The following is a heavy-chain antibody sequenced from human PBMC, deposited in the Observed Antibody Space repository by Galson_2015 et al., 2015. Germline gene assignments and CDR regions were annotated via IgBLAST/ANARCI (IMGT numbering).Heavy chain of an antibody. CDR3: ARDATLVRGFMLTADWFGP. CDR1: GYTFTNYY. J-gene: IGHJ5*02. CDR2: INPSNGDT. Sequence: SVKVSCKAFGYTFTNYYIHWVRQAPGQGLEWMGVINPSNGDTTYAQRFQGRVTMTGDKSTSTVYLSLTSLSPADTAIYYCARDATLVRGFMLTADWFGPWRQGTLVTVSS. D-gene: IGHD3-10*01. V-gene: IGHV1-46*01.